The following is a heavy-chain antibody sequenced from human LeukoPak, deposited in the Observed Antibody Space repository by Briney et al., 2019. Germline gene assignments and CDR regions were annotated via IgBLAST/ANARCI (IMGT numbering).Heavy chain of an antibody. CDR1: GYSISSGYY. CDR3: ARGQEAWEVLQRAVNFDY. CDR2: IYHSGST. J-gene: IGHJ4*02. Sequence: PSETLSLTCTVSGYSISSGYYWGWIRQPPGKGLDWIGTIYHSGSTYYNPSLKSRVTISVDTSKNQFSLKLGSVTAADTAMYYCARGQEAWEVLQRAVNFDYWGRGTLVTVSS. V-gene: IGHV4-38-2*02. D-gene: IGHD1-26*01.